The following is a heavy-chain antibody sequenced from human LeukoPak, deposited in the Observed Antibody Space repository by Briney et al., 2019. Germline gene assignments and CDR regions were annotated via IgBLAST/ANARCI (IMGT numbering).Heavy chain of an antibody. CDR1: GFELSDHY. CDR2: ISGSGNTI. CDR3: ARGPGHGHYFDY. Sequence: GGSLRLSCAASGFELSDHYMSWIRQAPGKGLEWISYISGSGNTIVYADSVKGRFTVSRDNPKNSLYVQMNSLRAEDTAVYYCARGPGHGHYFDYWGQGTLLTVSS. V-gene: IGHV3-11*04. D-gene: IGHD4-17*01. J-gene: IGHJ4*02.